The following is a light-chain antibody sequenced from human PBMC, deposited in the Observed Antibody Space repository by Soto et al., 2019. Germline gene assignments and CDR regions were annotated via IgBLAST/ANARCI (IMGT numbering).Light chain of an antibody. J-gene: IGKJ1*01. Sequence: DIQIAQSPSSLSASVGDRVAITCRASQSIKSWLAWYQRKPGRAPNLLIYDASSLQSGVPSRFSGSGSGTEITLTISSLQPDDSATYYCQQYESYSWTFGQGTKVDIK. CDR1: QSIKSW. CDR3: QQYESYSWT. CDR2: DAS. V-gene: IGKV1-5*01.